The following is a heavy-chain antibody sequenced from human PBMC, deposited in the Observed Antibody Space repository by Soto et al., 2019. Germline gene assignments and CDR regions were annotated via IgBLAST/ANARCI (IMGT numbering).Heavy chain of an antibody. CDR3: ARGKSSGPLYYFDT. Sequence: QVHLQQWGAGLLKPSETLSLTCGVYSGSFSDYFWNWIRQPPGKGLEWIGEIKESGLATYNPSLKRRVTMSVDTANNQYSVKVTSVTAADPAVYYCARGKSSGPLYYFDTWGQGTLVTVSS. J-gene: IGHJ4*02. CDR2: IKESGLA. CDR1: SGSFSDYF. V-gene: IGHV4-34*01. D-gene: IGHD6-19*01.